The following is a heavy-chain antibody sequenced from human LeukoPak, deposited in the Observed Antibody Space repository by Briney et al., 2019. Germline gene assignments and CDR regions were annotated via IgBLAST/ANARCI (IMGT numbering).Heavy chain of an antibody. V-gene: IGHV3-30*02. CDR1: GFTFSSYG. D-gene: IGHD1-1*01. CDR3: AKTRTRGWGYYFDY. Sequence: GGSLRLSCAASGFTFSSYGMHWVRQAPGKGLEWVAFIRYDGSNKYYADSVKGRFTISRDNSKNTLYLQMNSLRAEDTAVYYCAKTRTRGWGYYFDYWGQGTLVTVSS. CDR2: IRYDGSNK. J-gene: IGHJ4*02.